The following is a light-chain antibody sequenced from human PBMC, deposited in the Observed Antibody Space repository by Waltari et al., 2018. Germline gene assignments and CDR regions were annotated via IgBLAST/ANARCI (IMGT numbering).Light chain of an antibody. CDR3: QQYLTTPLT. V-gene: IGKV4-1*01. CDR2: WAS. J-gene: IGKJ5*01. Sequence: DIVMTQSPDSLAVSLGARVTIDCKSSQSVLYTSNNKNNLAWYQKRPGQPPKLLIYWASTRGAGVPDRFSGSGSGTDFTLTISSLQAEDVAVYFCQQYLTTPLTFGQGTRLEIK. CDR1: QSVLYTSNNKNN.